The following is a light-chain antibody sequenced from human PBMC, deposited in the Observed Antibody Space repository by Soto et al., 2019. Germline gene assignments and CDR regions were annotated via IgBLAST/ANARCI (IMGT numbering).Light chain of an antibody. V-gene: IGLV1-44*01. CDR3: ATWDDSRNGV. Sequence: QSVLTQPPSASGTPGQRITISCSGGTSNIESHPVNWFQQVPGAAPKLLIITNNQRPSGVPDRFSGSKSGASASLAISGLQSEDEATYYCATWDDSRNGVFGTGTKVTVL. CDR2: TNN. J-gene: IGLJ1*01. CDR1: TSNIESHP.